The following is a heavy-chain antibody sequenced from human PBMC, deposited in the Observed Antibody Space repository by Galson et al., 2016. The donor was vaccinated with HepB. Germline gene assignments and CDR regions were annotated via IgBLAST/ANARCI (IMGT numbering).Heavy chain of an antibody. D-gene: IGHD1-26*01. CDR1: GYSFTSFW. CDR3: ARHGGSYYTGNHF. J-gene: IGHJ4*02. CDR2: IYPRDPDT. Sequence: QSGAEVKKPGESLTISCKGSGYSFTSFWIAWVRQMPGKGPEWMGIIYPRDPDTRYSTSFHGRVTIPADKTINTAYRQWSSLQASDTAMYYCARHGGSYYTGNHFWGQGTLVTVSS. V-gene: IGHV5-51*01.